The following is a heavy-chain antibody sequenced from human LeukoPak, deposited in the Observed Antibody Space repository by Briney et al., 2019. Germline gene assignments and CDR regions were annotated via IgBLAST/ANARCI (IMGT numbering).Heavy chain of an antibody. CDR1: GFTFSNYA. J-gene: IGHJ4*02. CDR2: IGGRGGGT. V-gene: IGHV3-23*01. CDR3: AKWGDYDILTGYYDSDY. D-gene: IGHD3-9*01. Sequence: ASLRLSCAASGFTFSNYAMSWVRQAPGKGLEWVSAIGGRGGGTYYADSVKGRFTVSRDDSKNTLYLQMNSLRAEDTAVYYCAKWGDYDILTGYYDSDYWGQGTLVTVSS.